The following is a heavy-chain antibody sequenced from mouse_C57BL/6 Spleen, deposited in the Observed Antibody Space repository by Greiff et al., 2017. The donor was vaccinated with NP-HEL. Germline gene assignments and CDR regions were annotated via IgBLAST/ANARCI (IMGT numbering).Heavy chain of an antibody. J-gene: IGHJ3*01. Sequence: VMLVESGAELVKPGASVKISCKASGYAFSSYWMNWVKQRPGKGLEWIGQIYPGDGDTNYNGKFKGKATLTADKSSSTAYMQLSSLTSEDSAVYFCARDRGFAYWGQGTLVTVSA. CDR2: IYPGDGDT. CDR3: ARDRGFAY. V-gene: IGHV1-80*01. D-gene: IGHD3-1*01. CDR1: GYAFSSYW.